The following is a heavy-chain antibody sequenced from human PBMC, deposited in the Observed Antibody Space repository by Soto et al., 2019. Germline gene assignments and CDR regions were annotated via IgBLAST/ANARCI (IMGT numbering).Heavy chain of an antibody. D-gene: IGHD4-17*01. CDR2: IYYSGST. Sequence: SETLSLTCTVSGGSISIGGYYWSWIRQHPGKGLEWIGYIYYSGSTYYNPSLKSRVTISVDTSKNQFSLKLSSVTAADTAVYYCARDHDYGDYRWFDPWGQGTLVTVSS. J-gene: IGHJ5*02. CDR1: GGSISIGGYY. V-gene: IGHV4-31*03. CDR3: ARDHDYGDYRWFDP.